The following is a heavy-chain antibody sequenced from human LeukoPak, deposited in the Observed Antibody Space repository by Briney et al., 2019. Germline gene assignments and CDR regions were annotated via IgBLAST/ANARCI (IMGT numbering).Heavy chain of an antibody. CDR1: GFTVSSNY. CDR3: ARDTRLYSGSGSYFLDY. D-gene: IGHD3-10*01. V-gene: IGHV3-53*01. J-gene: IGHJ4*02. Sequence: GGSLRLSCAASGFTVSSNYMSWVRQALGQGLEWVSVIYSGGSTYYADSVKGRFTISRDNSKNTLNLQMNSLRAEDTAVYYCARDTRLYSGSGSYFLDYWGQGTLVTVSS. CDR2: IYSGGST.